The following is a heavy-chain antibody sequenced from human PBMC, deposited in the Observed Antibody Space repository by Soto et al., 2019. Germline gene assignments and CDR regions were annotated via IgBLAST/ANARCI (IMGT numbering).Heavy chain of an antibody. J-gene: IGHJ4*02. CDR3: AKDRRAGGNYGFYSDF. CDR1: GFTFSGYG. CDR2: SSATGAGT. D-gene: IGHD1-7*01. V-gene: IGHV3-23*01. Sequence: TVGSLRLSCAASGFTFSGYGMTWVRQAPGKGLEWVSFSSATGAGTYYADSVKGRFTISRDNSKNTLYLQMTSLRADDTAVYYCAKDRRAGGNYGFYSDFWGQGALVTVSS.